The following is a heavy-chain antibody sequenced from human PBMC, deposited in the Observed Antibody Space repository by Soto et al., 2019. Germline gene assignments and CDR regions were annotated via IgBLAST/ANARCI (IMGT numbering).Heavy chain of an antibody. CDR1: GGSFSGNY. D-gene: IGHD3-22*01. Sequence: ASETLSLTCAVYGGSFSGNYWSWIRQPPGKGLEWIGEINHSGSTNYNPSLKSRVTISVDTSKNQFSLKLSSVTAADTAVYYCARLPNYYYDSSGYSLDIWGQGTMVTVSS. J-gene: IGHJ3*02. CDR3: ARLPNYYYDSSGYSLDI. V-gene: IGHV4-34*01. CDR2: INHSGST.